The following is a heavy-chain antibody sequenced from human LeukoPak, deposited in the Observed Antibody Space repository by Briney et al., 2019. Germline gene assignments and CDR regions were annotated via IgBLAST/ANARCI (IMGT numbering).Heavy chain of an antibody. D-gene: IGHD6-13*01. V-gene: IGHV3-30*04. CDR1: GFTYSSYA. J-gene: IGHJ3*02. Sequence: GGSLRLSCAASGFTYSSYAMHWVRQVPGKGLEWVAVISYDGSNKYYADSVKGRFTISRDNSKNTLYLQMNSLRAEDTAVYYCARDSSSHAFDIWGQGTMVTVSS. CDR3: ARDSSSHAFDI. CDR2: ISYDGSNK.